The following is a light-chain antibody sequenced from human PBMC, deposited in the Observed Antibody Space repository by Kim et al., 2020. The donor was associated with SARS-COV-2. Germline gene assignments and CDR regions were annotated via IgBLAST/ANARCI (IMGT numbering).Light chain of an antibody. Sequence: SYELTQPPSVSVSPGQTASITCPGDKLGDKYACWYQQKPGQSPVLVIYQDSKRPSGIPERFSGSNSGNTATLTISETQAMDEADYYCQAWDSSFVVFGGGTQLTVL. CDR2: QDS. CDR3: QAWDSSFVV. CDR1: KLGDKY. J-gene: IGLJ2*01. V-gene: IGLV3-1*01.